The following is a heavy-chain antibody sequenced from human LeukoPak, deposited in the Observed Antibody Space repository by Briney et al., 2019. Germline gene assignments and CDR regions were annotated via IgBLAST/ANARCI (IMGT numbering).Heavy chain of an antibody. CDR2: IRSKDYGGTT. Sequence: QPGRSLRLSCTASGFTFGDYAMNWFRQAPGKGLEWVGFIRSKDYGGTTEYAASVKGRFTLSRDDSKSIAYLQMNSLKTEDTAVYFCTRGASSYYDFWSGYVFDYWGQGTLVTVSS. CDR3: TRGASSYYDFWSGYVFDY. CDR1: GFTFGDYA. J-gene: IGHJ4*02. V-gene: IGHV3-49*03. D-gene: IGHD3-3*01.